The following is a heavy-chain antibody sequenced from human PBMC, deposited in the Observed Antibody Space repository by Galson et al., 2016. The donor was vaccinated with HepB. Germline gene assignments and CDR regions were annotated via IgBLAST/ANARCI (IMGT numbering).Heavy chain of an antibody. D-gene: IGHD3-10*01. CDR2: IYPDDSDT. Sequence: QSGAEVKEPGESLRISCQGSGYTFSNFWIGWVRQMPGKGLEWMGIIYPDDSDTTYSPSFEGRVTISADKYTNTANLEWSSLKASDTAIYFCARHGFMVRGWSADFWGQGTVVTVSS. CDR1: GYTFSNFW. CDR3: ARHGFMVRGWSADF. V-gene: IGHV5-51*01. J-gene: IGHJ4*02.